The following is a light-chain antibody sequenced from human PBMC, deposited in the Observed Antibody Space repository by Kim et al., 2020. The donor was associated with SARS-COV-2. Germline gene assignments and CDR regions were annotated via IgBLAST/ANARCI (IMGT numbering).Light chain of an antibody. V-gene: IGKV3-20*01. CDR2: AAS. J-gene: IGKJ2*01. CDR3: QQYGTSTGYT. Sequence: SPGKRATLSCSASQSVSSNYLAWYQQTPGQAPRLLFYAASSRATGIPDMYSGSGSQTDFTLTINGLEPEDFALYYCQQYGTSTGYTIGQGTELEI. CDR1: QSVSSNY.